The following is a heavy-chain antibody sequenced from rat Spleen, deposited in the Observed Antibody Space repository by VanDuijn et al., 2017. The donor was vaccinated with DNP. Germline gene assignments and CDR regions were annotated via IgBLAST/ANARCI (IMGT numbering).Heavy chain of an antibody. Sequence: EVQLVESGGGLVQPGRSMKLSCAASGFTFSNYYMAWVRQAPTKGLEWVASISYDGGSTYYRDSVKGLFTISRDNAKSSLYLQMDSLRSEDTATYYCSTRNSGYGGYFDYWCQGVMVTVSS. D-gene: IGHD4-3*01. CDR1: GFTFSNYY. CDR2: ISYDGGST. J-gene: IGHJ2*01. V-gene: IGHV5-20*01. CDR3: STRNSGYGGYFDY.